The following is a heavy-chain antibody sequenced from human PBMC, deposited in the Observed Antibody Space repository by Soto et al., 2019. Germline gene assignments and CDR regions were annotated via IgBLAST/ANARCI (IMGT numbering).Heavy chain of an antibody. Sequence: QVQLVESGGGVVQPGTSLRLSCEASGFAFNKFGMHWVRKAPGQGLEWVAFISYDGSYQYYADSVQGRLTITRDNSMNTLNMQLNSLRREDTAVYYCAKGGEVGGVLGDHWGQGTLVTVSS. J-gene: IGHJ4*02. CDR1: GFAFNKFG. CDR3: AKGGEVGGVLGDH. V-gene: IGHV3-30*18. D-gene: IGHD1-26*01. CDR2: ISYDGSYQ.